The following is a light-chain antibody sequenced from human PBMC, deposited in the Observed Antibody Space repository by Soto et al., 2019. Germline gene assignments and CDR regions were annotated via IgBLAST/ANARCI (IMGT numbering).Light chain of an antibody. CDR2: VTS. Sequence: DIQLTQSPPSLSASVGDKVTITCRASQNIGTTLNWYQLRPGKAPKLLIYVTSTLRTGVPSRFSGSGSGSDFTLTINNLQPEDFATYSCQQTHSTPTFGQGTKVEIK. CDR1: QNIGTT. V-gene: IGKV1-39*01. J-gene: IGKJ1*01. CDR3: QQTHSTPT.